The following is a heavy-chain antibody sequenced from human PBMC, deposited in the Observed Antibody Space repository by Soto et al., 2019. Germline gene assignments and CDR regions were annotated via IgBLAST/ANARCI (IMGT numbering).Heavy chain of an antibody. Sequence: EVQLLESGGGLVQPGGSLRLSCAASGFTFSSYAMSWVRQAPGKGLEWVSAISGSGGSTYYADSVKGRFTISRDNSKNTLYLQMNSLRAEDTAVYYCARDVKTIFGVVTPFAYGMDVWGQGTTVTVSS. CDR2: ISGSGGST. V-gene: IGHV3-23*01. CDR1: GFTFSSYA. CDR3: ARDVKTIFGVVTPFAYGMDV. D-gene: IGHD3-3*01. J-gene: IGHJ6*02.